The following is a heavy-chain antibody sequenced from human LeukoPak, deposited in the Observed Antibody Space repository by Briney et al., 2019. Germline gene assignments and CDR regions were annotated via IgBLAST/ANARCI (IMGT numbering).Heavy chain of an antibody. CDR2: INPNSGGT. Sequence: ASVKVSCKASGYIFTDYYMHWVRQAPGQGLEWMGWINPNSGGTNYAQKFQGRVTMTRDTSISTAYMELSRLRSDDTAVYYCARGSAENSRGYFGHLRDPRIEYYFDYWGQGTLVTVSS. J-gene: IGHJ4*02. V-gene: IGHV1-2*02. D-gene: IGHD3-22*01. CDR3: ARGSAENSRGYFGHLRDPRIEYYFDY. CDR1: GYIFTDYY.